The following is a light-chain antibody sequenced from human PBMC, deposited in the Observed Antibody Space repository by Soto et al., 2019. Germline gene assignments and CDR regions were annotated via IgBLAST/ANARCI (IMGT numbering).Light chain of an antibody. CDR3: QTWGTGIQV. CDR2: LNSDGSH. Sequence: QAVLTQSPSASASLGASVKPTCSLSSGHSSYAIAWHQQQPEKGPRYLMKLNSDGSHSKGDGIPDRFSGSSSGAERYLTISSLQSEDEADYYCQTWGTGIQVFGGGTQVTVL. J-gene: IGLJ3*02. CDR1: SGHSSYA. V-gene: IGLV4-69*01.